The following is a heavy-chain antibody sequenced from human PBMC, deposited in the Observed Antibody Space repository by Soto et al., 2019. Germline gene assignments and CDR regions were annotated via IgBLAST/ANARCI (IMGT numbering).Heavy chain of an antibody. D-gene: IGHD5-12*01. J-gene: IGHJ4*02. Sequence: PGGSLRLSCAASRFTFSDSAMHWVRQASGKGLEWVGRIRSKTNKYATVYAASVKGRFTISRDDSKNTAYLQMNSLKTEDTAVYYCTRPLSGDDYERPLDYWGPGTLVTVSS. CDR3: TRPLSGDDYERPLDY. CDR2: IRSKTNKYAT. V-gene: IGHV3-73*01. CDR1: RFTFSDSA.